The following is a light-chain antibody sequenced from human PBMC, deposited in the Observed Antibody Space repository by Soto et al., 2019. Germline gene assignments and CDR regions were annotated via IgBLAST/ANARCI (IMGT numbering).Light chain of an antibody. J-gene: IGLJ1*01. CDR1: SSNIGSNY. CDR2: RNN. V-gene: IGLV1-47*01. Sequence: QSALTQPPSASGTPGQRVTISCSGSSSNIGSNYVYWYQQLPGTAPKLLIYRNNQRPSGVPDRFSGSKSGTSASLAISGLRSEDEADYYCAACDDSPRAFYVFGTGTKVTDL. CDR3: AACDDSPRAFYV.